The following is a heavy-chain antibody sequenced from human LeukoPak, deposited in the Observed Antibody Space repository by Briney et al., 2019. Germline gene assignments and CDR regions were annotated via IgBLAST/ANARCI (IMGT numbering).Heavy chain of an antibody. Sequence: PGGPLRLSCAASGFSFGGYAMTWVRQAPGKGLEWVSSITYNGAATYYLDSVKARFTISRDNSRSTLYLQMDSLTAEDTALYYCAKDGLYFDGSTHIYYFDSWGQGTLVAVSS. V-gene: IGHV3-23*01. CDR2: ITYNGAAT. J-gene: IGHJ4*02. CDR3: AKDGLYFDGSTHIYYFDS. D-gene: IGHD3-9*01. CDR1: GFSFGGYA.